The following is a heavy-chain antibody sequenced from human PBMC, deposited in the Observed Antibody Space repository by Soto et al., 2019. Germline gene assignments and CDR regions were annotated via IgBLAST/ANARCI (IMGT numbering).Heavy chain of an antibody. D-gene: IGHD2-15*01. CDR2: IYYSGST. V-gene: IGHV4-59*08. CDR3: ARHVYCSGGSCSKSRAAGFDY. CDR1: GGSISSYY. J-gene: IGHJ4*02. Sequence: SETLSLTCTVSGGSISSYYWSWIRQPPGKGLEWIGYIYYSGSTNYNPSLKSRVTISVDTSKNQFSLKLSSVTAADTAVYYCARHVYCSGGSCSKSRAAGFDYWGQGTLVTVSS.